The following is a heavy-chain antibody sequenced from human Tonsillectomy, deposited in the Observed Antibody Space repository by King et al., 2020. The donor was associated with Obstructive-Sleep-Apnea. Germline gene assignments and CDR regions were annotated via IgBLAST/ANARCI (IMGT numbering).Heavy chain of an antibody. Sequence: QLVQSGAEVKKPGESLRISCKGSGYSFTNSWISWVRQMPGTGLEWMGRIDPSDSYTNYSPSFRGHVTISTDKSISTAYLQWSSLQASDTAMYYCASSVGGATSAVFDYWCLGTLVTVSS. D-gene: IGHD1-26*01. CDR3: ASSVGGATSAVFDY. V-gene: IGHV5-10-1*03. J-gene: IGHJ4*02. CDR2: IDPSDSYT. CDR1: GYSFTNSW.